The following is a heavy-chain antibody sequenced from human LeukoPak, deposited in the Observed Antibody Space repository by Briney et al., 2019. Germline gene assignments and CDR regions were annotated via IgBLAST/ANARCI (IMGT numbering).Heavy chain of an antibody. D-gene: IGHD3-10*01. J-gene: IGHJ4*02. CDR2: ISAYNGNT. CDR1: GYTFTSYG. CDR3: ARDTLWFGEYLIFDY. V-gene: IGHV1-18*01. Sequence: ASVKVSCKASGYTFTSYGISWVRQAPGQGLEWMGWISAYNGNTNYAQKLQGRVTMTTDTSTSTAYMELRSLRSDDTAVYYCARDTLWFGEYLIFDYWGQGTLVTVPS.